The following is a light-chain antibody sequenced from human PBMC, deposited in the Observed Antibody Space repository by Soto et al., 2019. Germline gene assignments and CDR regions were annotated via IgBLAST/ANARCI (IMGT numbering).Light chain of an antibody. CDR3: QSYDSSLSGFVI. J-gene: IGLJ2*01. CDR2: GNS. CDR1: SSNIGTPYD. V-gene: IGLV1-40*01. Sequence: QSVLTQPPSVSGAPGQRVTISCTGSSSNIGTPYDVHWYQQLPGTAPKLLIYGNSNRPSGVPDRFSVSKSGTSASLAITGLQAADEADYYCQSYDSSLSGFVIFGGGIKVTVL.